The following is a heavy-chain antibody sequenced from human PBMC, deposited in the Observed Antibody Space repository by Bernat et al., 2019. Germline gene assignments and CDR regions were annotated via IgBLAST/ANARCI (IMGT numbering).Heavy chain of an antibody. CDR1: GGSISSGGYY. Sequence: QVQLQESGPGLVKPSQTLSLTCTVSGGSISSGGYYWSWIRHHPGNGLEWSGYIYYSGSTYYNPSLKSRVTISVDTSKNQFSLKLSSVTAADTAVYYCARDRGDYEYFDLWGRGTLVTVSS. D-gene: IGHD2-21*02. CDR2: IYYSGST. V-gene: IGHV4-31*03. CDR3: ARDRGDYEYFDL. J-gene: IGHJ2*01.